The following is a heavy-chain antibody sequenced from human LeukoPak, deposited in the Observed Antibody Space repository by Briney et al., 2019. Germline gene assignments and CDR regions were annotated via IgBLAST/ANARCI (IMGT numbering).Heavy chain of an antibody. CDR3: ARSYYDILSGYYFDY. Sequence: SETLSLTCTVSGGSISSYYWSWIRQPPGKGLEWIGYIYYSGSTNYNPSLKSRVTISVDTSKNQFSLKLSSVTAADTAVYYCARSYYDILSGYYFDYWGQGTLVTVSS. CDR2: IYYSGST. CDR1: GGSISSYY. D-gene: IGHD3-9*01. V-gene: IGHV4-59*01. J-gene: IGHJ4*02.